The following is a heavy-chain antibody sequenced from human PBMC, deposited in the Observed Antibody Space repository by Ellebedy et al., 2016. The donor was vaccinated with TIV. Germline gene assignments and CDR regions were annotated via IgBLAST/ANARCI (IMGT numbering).Heavy chain of an antibody. D-gene: IGHD1-7*01. V-gene: IGHV5-51*01. CDR1: GYSFTNYW. CDR3: ARTALTGTTVRWFAP. CDR2: IYPGDSDT. J-gene: IGHJ5*02. Sequence: PGGSLRLFCKGSGYSFTNYWIGWVRQMPGKGLEWMGIIYPGDSDTRYSPSFQGQVTISADKSISTAYLQWSSLKASDTAMYYCARTALTGTTVRWFAPWGQGTLVTVSS.